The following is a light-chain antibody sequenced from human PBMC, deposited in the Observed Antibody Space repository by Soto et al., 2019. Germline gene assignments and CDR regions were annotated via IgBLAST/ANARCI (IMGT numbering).Light chain of an antibody. CDR1: SNDVGGYNL. CDR2: EVN. V-gene: IGLV2-23*02. CDR3: CSHVGGSSPQWV. Sequence: QSALTQPASVSGSPGQLITISCTGTSNDVGGYNLVSWFQQHPGKAPKLMISEVNKRPSGVSNRFSGSKSANTASLTISGLQAEDEADYYCCSHVGGSSPQWVFGGGTKLTVL. J-gene: IGLJ3*02.